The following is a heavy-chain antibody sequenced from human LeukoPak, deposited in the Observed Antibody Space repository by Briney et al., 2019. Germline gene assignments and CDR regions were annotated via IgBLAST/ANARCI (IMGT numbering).Heavy chain of an antibody. Sequence: SGPTLVNPTQTLTLTCTFSGFSLSTSGMRVSWIRQPPGKALEWLALIDWDADKFYSTSLKTRLTISKDTSKNQVVLTMTNMDPVDTATYYCARSPGSVTNFDYWGQGNLVTVSS. D-gene: IGHD4-17*01. CDR3: ARSPGSVTNFDY. CDR1: GFSLSTSGMR. CDR2: IDWDADK. J-gene: IGHJ4*02. V-gene: IGHV2-70*04.